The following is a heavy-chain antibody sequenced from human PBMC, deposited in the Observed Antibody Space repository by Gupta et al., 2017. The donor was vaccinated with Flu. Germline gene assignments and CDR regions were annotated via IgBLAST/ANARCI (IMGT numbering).Heavy chain of an antibody. V-gene: IGHV4-31*03. CDR1: GGSISSGGYY. J-gene: IGHJ3*02. CDR3: ARETQYYYGSGTAFDI. CDR2: IYYSGST. D-gene: IGHD3-10*01. Sequence: QVQLQESGPGLVKPSQTLSLTCTVSGGSISSGGYYWSWIRQHPGKALEWIGYIYYSGSTYYNPSLKSRVTISVDTSKNQFSLKLSSVTAADTAVYYCARETQYYYGSGTAFDIWGQGTMVTVSS.